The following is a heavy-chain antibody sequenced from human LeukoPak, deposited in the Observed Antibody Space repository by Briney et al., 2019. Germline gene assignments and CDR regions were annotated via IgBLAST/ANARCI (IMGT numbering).Heavy chain of an antibody. CDR3: ARGRPYSGGYHLDY. J-gene: IGHJ4*02. CDR1: GDSTSSDRYY. D-gene: IGHD1-26*01. CDR2: IYYSGST. Sequence: SETLSLTCTVSGDSTSSDRYYGGWVRQPPGKGLEWIGNIYYSGSTYYNPSLRSRVTMSVDTSKNQFFLKLNSVTAADTAVYYCARGRPYSGGYHLDYWGQGTLVTVS. V-gene: IGHV4-39*01.